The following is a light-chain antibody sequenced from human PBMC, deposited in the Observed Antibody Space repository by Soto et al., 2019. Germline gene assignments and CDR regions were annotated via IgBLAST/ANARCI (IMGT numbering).Light chain of an antibody. CDR1: SSDVGGYNY. J-gene: IGLJ2*01. CDR3: CSYAGSSL. CDR2: DVS. Sequence: QSALTQPRSVSGSPGQSVTISCTGTSSDVGGYNYVSWYQQHPGNAPKLMIYDVSKRPSGVPDRFSGSKSGNTASLTISGLQAEDEADYYCCSYAGSSLFGGGTKVT. V-gene: IGLV2-11*01.